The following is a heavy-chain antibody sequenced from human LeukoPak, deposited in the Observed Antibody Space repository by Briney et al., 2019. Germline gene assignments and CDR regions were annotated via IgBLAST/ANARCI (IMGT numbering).Heavy chain of an antibody. CDR1: GGSIRSGDYY. Sequence: SETLSLTCTVSGGSIRSGDYYWSWIRQPPGKGLEWIGYIYYSGSTYYNPSLKSRVTISVDTSKNQFSLKLTSVTAADTAVYYCAGDKSGYYHDPYNWFDPWGQGTLVTVSS. CDR3: AGDKSGYYHDPYNWFDP. J-gene: IGHJ5*02. CDR2: IYYSGST. D-gene: IGHD3-3*01. V-gene: IGHV4-30-4*01.